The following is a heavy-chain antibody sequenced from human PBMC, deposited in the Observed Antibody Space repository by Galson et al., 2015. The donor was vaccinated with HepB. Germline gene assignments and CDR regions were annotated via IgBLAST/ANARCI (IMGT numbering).Heavy chain of an antibody. D-gene: IGHD1-7*01. CDR2: IIPIFGTA. J-gene: IGHJ5*02. V-gene: IGHV1-69*13. Sequence: SVKVSCKASGGTFSSYAISWVRQAPGQGLEWMGGIIPIFGTANYAQKFQGRVTITADESTSTAYMELSSLRSEDTAVYYCARGGGTGTTHWFDPWGQGILVTVSS. CDR3: ARGGGTGTTHWFDP. CDR1: GGTFSSYA.